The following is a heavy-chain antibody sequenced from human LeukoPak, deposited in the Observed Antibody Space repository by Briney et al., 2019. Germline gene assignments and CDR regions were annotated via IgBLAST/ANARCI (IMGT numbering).Heavy chain of an antibody. J-gene: IGHJ5*02. D-gene: IGHD1-7*01. CDR1: GGSISSTGYY. CDR3: ASETWNYWFDP. CDR2: SYYNGNT. Sequence: SETQTLTCTVSGGSISSTGYYWGWIRQPPGKGLECIGRSYYNGNTYYNPSLKSRVNISVDTSKNQFSLKLSSVTAADTAVYYCASETWNYWFDPWGQGTLVAVSS. V-gene: IGHV4-39*01.